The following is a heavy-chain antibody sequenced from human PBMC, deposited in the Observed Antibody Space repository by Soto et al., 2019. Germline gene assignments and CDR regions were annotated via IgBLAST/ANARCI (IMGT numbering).Heavy chain of an antibody. J-gene: IGHJ4*02. Sequence: PSETLSLTCTVSGGSISSYYWSWIRQPPGKGLEWIGYIYYSGSTNYNPSLKSRVTISVDTSKNQFSLKLSSVTAADTAVYYCARATRDYGDYDYWGQGTLVTVSS. CDR2: IYYSGST. CDR3: ARATRDYGDYDY. V-gene: IGHV4-59*08. D-gene: IGHD4-17*01. CDR1: GGSISSYY.